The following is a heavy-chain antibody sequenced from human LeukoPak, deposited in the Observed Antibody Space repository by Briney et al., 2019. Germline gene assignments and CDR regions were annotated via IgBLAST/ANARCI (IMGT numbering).Heavy chain of an antibody. CDR2: INPSGGST. D-gene: IGHD7-27*01. J-gene: IGHJ6*03. CDR1: GYTFTSYY. Sequence: ASVKVSCKAAGYTFTSYYMHWVRQAPGQGLEWMGIINPSGGSTSYAQKFQGRVTMTRDMSTSTVYMELSSLRSEDTAVYYCASGTELGRDYYYYYMDVWGKGTTVTVSS. V-gene: IGHV1-46*01. CDR3: ASGTELGRDYYYYYMDV.